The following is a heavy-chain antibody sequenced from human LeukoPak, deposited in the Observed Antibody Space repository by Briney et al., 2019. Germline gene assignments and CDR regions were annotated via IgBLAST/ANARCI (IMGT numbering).Heavy chain of an antibody. CDR3: ARWYCSTNTCYHLDV. CDR2: IYYSGST. CDR1: GGSSSSYY. V-gene: IGHV4-59*12. D-gene: IGHD2-2*01. J-gene: IGHJ6*03. Sequence: SETLSLTCTVSGGSSSSYYWSWIRQPPGEGLEWIGYIYYSGSTNYIPSLKSRVTMSVDTSKNQLSLRLNSVTAADTAVYYCARWYCSTNTCYHLDVWGKGTTVTVSS.